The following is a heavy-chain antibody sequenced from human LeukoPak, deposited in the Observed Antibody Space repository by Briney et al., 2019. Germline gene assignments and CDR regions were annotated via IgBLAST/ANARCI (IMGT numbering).Heavy chain of an antibody. CDR1: GFTFSSYG. D-gene: IGHD3-22*01. CDR2: IRYDGSNK. CDR3: ARGRSSGYYYPFDY. V-gene: IGHV3-30*02. Sequence: PGGSLRLSCAASGFTFSSYGMHWVRQAPGKGLEWVAFIRYDGSNKYYADSVKGRFTISRDNAKNSLYLQMNSLRAEDTAVYYCARGRSSGYYYPFDYWGQGTLVTVSS. J-gene: IGHJ4*02.